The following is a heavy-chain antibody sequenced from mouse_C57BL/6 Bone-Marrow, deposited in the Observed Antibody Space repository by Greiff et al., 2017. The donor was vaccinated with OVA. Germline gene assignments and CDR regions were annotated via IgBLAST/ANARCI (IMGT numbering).Heavy chain of an antibody. V-gene: IGHV5-9-3*01. D-gene: IGHD1-1*01. CDR1: GFTFSRYA. CDR2: ISSGGSYT. Sequence: EVQLVESGGGLVKPGGSLKLSCAASGFTFSRYAMSWVRQTPEKRLEWVATISSGGSYTYYPDSVKGRFTISRDNAENTLYLQTSSLWSQDTAMFYCARHTDYYGSAPYFDYWGQGTTLTVSS. J-gene: IGHJ2*01. CDR3: ARHTDYYGSAPYFDY.